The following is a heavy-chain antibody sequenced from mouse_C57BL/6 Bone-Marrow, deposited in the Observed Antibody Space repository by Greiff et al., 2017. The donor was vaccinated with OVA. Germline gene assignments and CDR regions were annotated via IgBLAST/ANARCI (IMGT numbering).Heavy chain of an antibody. Sequence: VQLQQSGAELVRPGASVKLSCTASGFNIKDDYMHWVKQRPEQGLEWIGWIDPENGDTEYASKFQGKATITADTSSNTAYLQLSSLTSEDTAVYYCTTLYCYGLMDYWGQGTSVTVSS. V-gene: IGHV14-4*01. CDR1: GFNIKDDY. J-gene: IGHJ4*01. CDR2: IDPENGDT. D-gene: IGHD1-1*01. CDR3: TTLYCYGLMDY.